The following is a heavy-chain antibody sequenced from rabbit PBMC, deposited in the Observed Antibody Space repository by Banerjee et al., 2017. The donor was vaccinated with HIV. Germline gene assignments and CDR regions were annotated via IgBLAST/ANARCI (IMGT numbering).Heavy chain of an antibody. J-gene: IGHJ4*01. CDR2: IGAGSSGTT. D-gene: IGHD4-2*01. CDR1: GFTLSSYW. CDR3: ARDDAGVVGYDWDL. Sequence: QEQLVESGGGLVQPEGSLTLTCKASGFTLSSYWMWWVRQAPGKELEWIACIGAGSSGTTYYAGWAKCRFTISKTSSTTVTLQMTSLTAADTATYFCARDDAGVVGYDWDLWGPGTLVT. V-gene: IGHV1S45*01.